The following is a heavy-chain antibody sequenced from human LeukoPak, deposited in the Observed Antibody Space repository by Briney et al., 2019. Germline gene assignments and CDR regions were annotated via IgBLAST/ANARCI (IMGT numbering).Heavy chain of an antibody. CDR3: ARDLLGRGEAFDI. CDR1: GFTFSSYA. V-gene: IGHV3-30-3*01. Sequence: AGGSLRLSCAASGFTFSSYAMHWVRQAPGKGLEWVAVISYDGSNKYYADSVKGRFTISRDNSKNTLYLQMNSLRAEDTAVYYCARDLLGRGEAFDIWGQGTMVTVSS. D-gene: IGHD2-21*01. CDR2: ISYDGSNK. J-gene: IGHJ3*02.